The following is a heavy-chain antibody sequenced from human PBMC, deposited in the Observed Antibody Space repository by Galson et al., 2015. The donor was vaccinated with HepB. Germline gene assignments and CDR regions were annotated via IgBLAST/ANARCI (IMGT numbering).Heavy chain of an antibody. CDR2: IHHSETT. CDR3: VRDSGIVGATGYDFEY. J-gene: IGHJ4*02. D-gene: IGHD1-26*01. Sequence: ETLSLTCSVSGGSIYSSDYWWAWIRQPPGKGLEWIANIHHSETTHYNPSLKSRVSISVDTSKNQFSLILNSVTAADTAVYYCVRDSGIVGATGYDFEYWGQGALVTVSS. CDR1: GGSIYSSDYW. V-gene: IGHV4-39*02.